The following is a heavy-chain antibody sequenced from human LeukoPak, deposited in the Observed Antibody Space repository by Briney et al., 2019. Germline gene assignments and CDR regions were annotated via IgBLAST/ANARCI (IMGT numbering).Heavy chain of an antibody. CDR2: IYYSGST. D-gene: IGHD5-12*01. J-gene: IGHJ5*02. CDR1: GGSISSYY. V-gene: IGHV4-59*08. Sequence: SETLSLTCTVSGGSISSYYWSWIRQPPGKGLEWIGYIYYSGSTNYNPSLKSRVTISVDTSKNQFSLKLSSVTAADTAVYYCARGRGYSGYDAYNWFDPWGQGTLVTVSS. CDR3: ARGRGYSGYDAYNWFDP.